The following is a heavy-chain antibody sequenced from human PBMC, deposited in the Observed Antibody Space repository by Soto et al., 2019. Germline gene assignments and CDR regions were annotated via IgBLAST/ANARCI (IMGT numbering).Heavy chain of an antibody. CDR2: IYSGDST. CDR1: GFTVSSNY. J-gene: IGHJ4*02. Sequence: PWGSLRLSCAASGFTVSSNYMSWVRQAPGKGLEWVSVIYSGDSTYYADSVKGRFIISRDNSKNTLYLQMNSLRAEDTAVYYCARDPDYYYDYWGQGTLVTVSS. D-gene: IGHD4-17*01. CDR3: ARDPDYYYDY. V-gene: IGHV3-66*01.